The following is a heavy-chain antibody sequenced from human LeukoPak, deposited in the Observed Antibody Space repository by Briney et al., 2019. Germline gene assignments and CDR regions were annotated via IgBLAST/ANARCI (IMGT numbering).Heavy chain of an antibody. CDR3: ARGRYRSAAEY. D-gene: IGHD2-15*01. J-gene: IGHJ4*02. CDR2: INHSGST. CDR1: GFTFTRYW. Sequence: GSLRLSCAASGFTFTRYWMAWIRQTPGKGLEWIGEINHSGSTNYDPSLKSRVTISVDTSKNQFSLKLSSVTAADTAVYYCARGRYRSAAEYWGQGTLVTVSS. V-gene: IGHV4-34*01.